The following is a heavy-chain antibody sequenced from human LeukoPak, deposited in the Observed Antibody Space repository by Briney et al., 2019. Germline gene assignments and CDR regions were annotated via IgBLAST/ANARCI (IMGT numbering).Heavy chain of an antibody. V-gene: IGHV4-39*01. J-gene: IGHJ4*02. D-gene: IGHD2-8*01. CDR1: GGSISSSNYY. CDR2: IYYSGTT. CDR3: ARLGGPHRSYGVCSNY. Sequence: SETLSLTCTVSGGSISSSNYYWGWIRQPPGKGLEWIGSIYYSGTTYYNPSLKSRVTISVDTSKNQFSLNLNSVTAADTAVYYCARLGGPHRSYGVCSNYWGQGTLVTVSS.